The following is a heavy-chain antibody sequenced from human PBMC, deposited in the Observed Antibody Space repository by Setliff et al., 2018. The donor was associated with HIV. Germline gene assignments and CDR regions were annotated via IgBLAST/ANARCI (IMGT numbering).Heavy chain of an antibody. D-gene: IGHD6-19*01. CDR2: ISYSGKT. CDR3: ARAPFPVAGFDYFDH. V-gene: IGHV4-39*07. Sequence: PSETLSLTCTVSGVPTSASTYYWGWIRQPPGKGLDWIGYISYSGKTYYNPSLKSRVTMSVDTSKNQFSLNLNSVTAADTAIYYCARAPFPVAGFDYFDHWGQGTQVTVSS. CDR1: GVPTSASTYY. J-gene: IGHJ4*02.